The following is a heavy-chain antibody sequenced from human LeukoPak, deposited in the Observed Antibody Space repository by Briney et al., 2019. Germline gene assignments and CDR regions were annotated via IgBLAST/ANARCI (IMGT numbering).Heavy chain of an antibody. CDR1: GFTFSSYA. D-gene: IGHD5-12*01. J-gene: IGHJ4*02. CDR2: IKSKTSGGTI. V-gene: IGHV3-15*01. Sequence: GSLRLSCAASGFTFSSYAMSWVRQAPGKGLELVGRIKSKTSGGTIDYAAPVRGRFTISRDDTENMVFLQMSSLKIEDTAVYYCTRESGYKTSRQRGFDSWGQGILVTVSS. CDR3: TRESGYKTSRQRGFDS.